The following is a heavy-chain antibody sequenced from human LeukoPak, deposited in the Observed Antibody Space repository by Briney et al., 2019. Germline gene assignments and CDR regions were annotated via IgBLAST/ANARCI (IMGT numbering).Heavy chain of an antibody. V-gene: IGHV3-33*06. CDR1: GFTFSSYG. J-gene: IGHJ4*02. CDR2: IWYDGSNK. Sequence: GGSLRLSCAASGFTFSSYGMHWVRQAPGKGLEWVAVIWYDGSNKYYADSVKGRFTISRDNSRNTLYLQMNSLRAEDTAVYYCAKPRGYGGNSLNVFFDYWGQGTLVTVSS. D-gene: IGHD4-23*01. CDR3: AKPRGYGGNSLNVFFDY.